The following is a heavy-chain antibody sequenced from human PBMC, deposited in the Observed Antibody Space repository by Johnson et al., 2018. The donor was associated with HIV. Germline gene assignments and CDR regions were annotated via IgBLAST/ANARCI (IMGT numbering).Heavy chain of an antibody. CDR2: VKQDGSEK. J-gene: IGHJ3*02. D-gene: IGHD3-10*01. Sequence: VQLVESGGGLAQPGGSLRLSCAASGFTFSSYWMAWVRQAPGKGLEWVANVKQDGSEKNYVDSVKGRFTISRDNAENSLYLQMNSLRAEDTAVYYCARANYYHNWGQGTMVTVSS. CDR3: ARANYYHN. V-gene: IGHV3-7*01. CDR1: GFTFSSYW.